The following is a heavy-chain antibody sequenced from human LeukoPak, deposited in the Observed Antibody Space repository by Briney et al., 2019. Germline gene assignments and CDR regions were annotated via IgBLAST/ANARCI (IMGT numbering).Heavy chain of an antibody. CDR3: VGSGYDYIDYYGMDV. D-gene: IGHD5-12*01. CDR2: IWYDGSNK. CDR1: GLTFSSYG. V-gene: IGHV3-33*01. Sequence: PGRSLRLSCAASGLTFSSYGMHWVRQAPGKGLEWVALIWYDGSNKYYADSVKGRFTISRDNSKNTLYLQMNSLRAEDTAVYYCVGSGYDYIDYYGMDVWGKGTTVTVSS. J-gene: IGHJ6*04.